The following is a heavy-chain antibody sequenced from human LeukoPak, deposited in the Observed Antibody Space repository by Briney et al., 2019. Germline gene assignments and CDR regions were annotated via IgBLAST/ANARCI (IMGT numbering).Heavy chain of an antibody. J-gene: IGHJ3*02. Sequence: PSETLSLTCAVYGGSFSGYYWSWIRQPPGKGLEWIGEINHSGSTNYNPSLKSRVTISVDTSKNQFSLKLSSVTAADTAVYYCASTAGGYYISPTSASDAFDIWGQGTMVTVSS. CDR2: INHSGST. CDR1: GGSFSGYY. CDR3: ASTAGGYYISPTSASDAFDI. V-gene: IGHV4-34*01. D-gene: IGHD3-3*01.